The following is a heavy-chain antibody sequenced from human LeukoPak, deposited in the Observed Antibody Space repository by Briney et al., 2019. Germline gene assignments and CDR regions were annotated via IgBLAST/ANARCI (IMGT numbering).Heavy chain of an antibody. CDR1: GYTFTDYY. CDR3: ARSSYFVAGTPEFDF. J-gene: IGHJ4*02. D-gene: IGHD6-19*01. Sequence: ASVKVSCKASGYTFTDYYMHWVRQAPGQGLEWMGWINPNSGRTNYAQKFQGRVTMTRDTSSSTAYMELSRLRSDDTAVYFCARSSYFVAGTPEFDFWGQGTLVPVSS. CDR2: INPNSGRT. V-gene: IGHV1-2*02.